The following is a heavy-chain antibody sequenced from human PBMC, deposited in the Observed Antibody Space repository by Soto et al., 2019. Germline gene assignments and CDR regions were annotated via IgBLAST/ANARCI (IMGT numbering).Heavy chain of an antibody. Sequence: GGSLRLSCAASGFTFSSYVMHWVRQAPGKGLEWVAVISYDGSNKYYADSVKGRFTISRDNSKNTLYLQMNSLRAEDTAVYYCAKDLHSGYDLDYWGQGTLVTVSS. CDR2: ISYDGSNK. V-gene: IGHV3-30*18. D-gene: IGHD5-12*01. CDR1: GFTFSSYV. J-gene: IGHJ4*02. CDR3: AKDLHSGYDLDY.